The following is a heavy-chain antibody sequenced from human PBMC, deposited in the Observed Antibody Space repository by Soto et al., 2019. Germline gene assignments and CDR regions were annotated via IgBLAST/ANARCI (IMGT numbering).Heavy chain of an antibody. Sequence: EVQLLESGGGLVQPGGSLRLSCAASGFTFSSYAMTWVRQAPGKGLEWVSALSGSGVSTYYADSVKGRFTISRDNSKTTLYPQMNSLRAEDTAVYYCAKGGGSKDYYDTSGYYLYYYYAMDVWGQGTTVTVSS. CDR2: LSGSGVST. D-gene: IGHD3-22*01. CDR1: GFTFSSYA. CDR3: AKGGGSKDYYDTSGYYLYYYYAMDV. V-gene: IGHV3-23*01. J-gene: IGHJ6*02.